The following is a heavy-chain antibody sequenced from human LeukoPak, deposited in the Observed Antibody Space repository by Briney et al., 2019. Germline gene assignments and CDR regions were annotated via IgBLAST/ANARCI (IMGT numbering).Heavy chain of an antibody. CDR1: GCSFTSYW. Sequence: GASLQISCKGSGCSFTSYWIGWVRQLPGKGREWMGIIYPGDSDTRYSPSFQGQVTISADKSISTAYLQWSSLKASDTAMYYCATLRSGYYYDYFDYWGQGTLVTVSS. CDR3: ATLRSGYYYDYFDY. V-gene: IGHV5-51*01. D-gene: IGHD3-22*01. CDR2: IYPGDSDT. J-gene: IGHJ4*02.